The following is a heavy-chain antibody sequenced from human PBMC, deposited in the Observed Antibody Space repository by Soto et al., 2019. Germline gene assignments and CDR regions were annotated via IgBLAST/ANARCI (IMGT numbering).Heavy chain of an antibody. D-gene: IGHD6-13*01. CDR2: IIPIFGTA. J-gene: IGHJ5*02. Sequence: QVQLVQSGAEVKKPGSSVKVSCKASGGTFSSYAISWVRQAPGQGLEWMGGIIPIFGTANYAQKFQGRVTITADESTSTAYMELSSLRSEDTAVYYFASGPIQQLASFSWFDPWGQGTLVTVSS. V-gene: IGHV1-69*01. CDR3: ASGPIQQLASFSWFDP. CDR1: GGTFSSYA.